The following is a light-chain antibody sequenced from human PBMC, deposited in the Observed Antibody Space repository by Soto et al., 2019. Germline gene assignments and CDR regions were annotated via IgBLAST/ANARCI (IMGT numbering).Light chain of an antibody. CDR1: QSVSSY. Sequence: EIVMTQSPGTLSLAPGERATLSCRASQSVSSYLAWYQQKPGQAPRLLISDASDRATGIPDRFSGSGSGTDFTLTISRLAPEDFAVYYCQQYEDSPVTFGRGTKVDIK. CDR3: QQYEDSPVT. J-gene: IGKJ1*01. V-gene: IGKV3-20*01. CDR2: DAS.